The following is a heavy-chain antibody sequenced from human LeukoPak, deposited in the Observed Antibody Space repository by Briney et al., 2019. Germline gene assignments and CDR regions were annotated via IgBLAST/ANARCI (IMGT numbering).Heavy chain of an antibody. V-gene: IGHV4-34*01. CDR2: INHSGST. Sequence: SETLSLTCAVYGGSFSGYYWSWIRQPPGKGLEWIGEINHSGSTNYNPSLKSRATISVDTSKNQFSLKLSSVTAADTAVYYCARGGKTHWFDPWGQGTLVTVSS. D-gene: IGHD1-14*01. CDR1: GGSFSGYY. CDR3: ARGGKTHWFDP. J-gene: IGHJ5*02.